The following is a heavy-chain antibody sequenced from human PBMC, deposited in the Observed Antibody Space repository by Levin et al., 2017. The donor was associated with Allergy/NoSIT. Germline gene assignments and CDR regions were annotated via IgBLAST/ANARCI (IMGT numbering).Heavy chain of an antibody. V-gene: IGHV3-23*01. J-gene: IGHJ6*02. CDR3: AKEGEEDYYGSGSYYGFYYYYGMDG. Sequence: GGSLRLSCAASGFTFSSYAMSWVRQAPGKGLEWVSAISGSGGSTYYADSVKGRFTISRDNSKNTLYLQMNSLRAEDTAVYYCAKEGEEDYYGSGSYYGFYYYYGMDGWGQGTTVTVSS. CDR2: ISGSGGST. CDR1: GFTFSSYA. D-gene: IGHD3-10*01.